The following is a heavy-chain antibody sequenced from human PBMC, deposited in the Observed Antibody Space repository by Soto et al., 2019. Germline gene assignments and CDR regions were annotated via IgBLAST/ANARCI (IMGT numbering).Heavy chain of an antibody. Sequence: PGGSLRLSCAASGFTFSDYYMSWIRQAPGKGLEWVSYISSSGSTIYYADSVKGRFTISRDNAKNSLYLQMNSLRAEDTAVYYCARPDYGDYVRSYYYYYGMDVWGQGTTVTVSS. CDR2: ISSSGSTI. V-gene: IGHV3-11*01. D-gene: IGHD4-17*01. J-gene: IGHJ6*02. CDR3: ARPDYGDYVRSYYYYYGMDV. CDR1: GFTFSDYY.